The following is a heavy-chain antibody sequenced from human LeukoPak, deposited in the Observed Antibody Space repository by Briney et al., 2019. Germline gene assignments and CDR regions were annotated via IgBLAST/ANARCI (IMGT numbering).Heavy chain of an antibody. D-gene: IGHD4-23*01. CDR1: GGSISSYY. J-gene: IGHJ4*02. V-gene: IGHV4-59*01. Sequence: PSEALSLTCTVSGGSISSYYWSWIRQPPGKGLEWIGYIYYSGSTNYNPSLKSRVTISVDTSKNQFSLKLSSVTAADTAVYYCARIEDYGGNSVNYWGQGTLVTVSS. CDR2: IYYSGST. CDR3: ARIEDYGGNSVNY.